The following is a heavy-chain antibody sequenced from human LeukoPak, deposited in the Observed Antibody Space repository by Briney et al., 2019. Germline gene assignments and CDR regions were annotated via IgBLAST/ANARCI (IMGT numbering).Heavy chain of an antibody. Sequence: GGSLRLSCAASGFTFSNFNMNWVRQAPGKGLEWVSYISGSSVTYYADSVEGRFTISRDNAKNSLYLQMNSLRAEDTAVYYCARDPGTGSGWYYFDYWGQGTLVTVSS. CDR1: GFTFSNFN. CDR3: ARDPGTGSGWYYFDY. CDR2: ISGSSVT. J-gene: IGHJ4*02. V-gene: IGHV3-69-1*02. D-gene: IGHD6-19*01.